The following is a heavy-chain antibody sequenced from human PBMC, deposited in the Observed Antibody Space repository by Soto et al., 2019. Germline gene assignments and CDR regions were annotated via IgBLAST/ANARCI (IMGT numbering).Heavy chain of an antibody. D-gene: IGHD5-18*01. V-gene: IGHV1-2*02. J-gene: IGHJ4*02. CDR2: ISPNSGDI. CDR3: ARGYTYGSFDN. Sequence: ASVKVSCKTSGYTFTGHYIHWVRQAPGQGLEWMGWISPNSGDINYAEKFQGRVTMTRDTSISTAYMELSRLRSDDTAVYYCARGYTYGSFDNWAQGTLVTVSS. CDR1: GYTFTGHY.